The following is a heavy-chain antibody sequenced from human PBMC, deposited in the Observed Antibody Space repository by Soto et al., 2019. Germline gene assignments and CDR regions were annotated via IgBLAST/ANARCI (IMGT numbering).Heavy chain of an antibody. CDR3: AKAQPGRTGTGTLTN. J-gene: IGHJ4*02. V-gene: IGHV3-21*01. CDR2: ISSSSSYI. Sequence: PGGSLNLSCAPSGFPFSSYTMNGVRQAPGKGLEWVSSISSSSSYIYYADSVKGRFTISRDNAKNSLYLQMNSLRAEDTAVYYCAKAQPGRTGTGTLTNWGQGTLVTVSS. CDR1: GFPFSSYT. D-gene: IGHD1-1*01.